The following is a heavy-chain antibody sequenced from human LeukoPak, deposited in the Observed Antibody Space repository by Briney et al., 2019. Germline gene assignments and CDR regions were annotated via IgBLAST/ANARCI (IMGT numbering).Heavy chain of an antibody. V-gene: IGHV3-30*04. CDR2: ISYDGSNK. J-gene: IGHJ6*02. Sequence: GGSLRLSCAASGFTFSSYAMHWVRQAPGKGLEWVAVISYDGSNKYYADSVKGRFTISRDNAKNSLYLQMNSLRAEDTAVYYCARDWDLRGVIESYYYGMDVWGQGTTVTVSS. CDR3: ARDWDLRGVIESYYYGMDV. D-gene: IGHD3-10*01. CDR1: GFTFSSYA.